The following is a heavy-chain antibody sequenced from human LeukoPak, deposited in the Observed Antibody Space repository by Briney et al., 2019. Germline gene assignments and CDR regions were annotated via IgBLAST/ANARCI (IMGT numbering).Heavy chain of an antibody. Sequence: ASVKVSCKASGYTFTSYAMHWVRQAPGQRLEWMGWINAGNGNTKYSQKFQGRVTITRDTSASTAYMELSSLRSEDTAVYYCARVPPVGVLRFLEWLPRDAFDIWGQGTMVTVSS. D-gene: IGHD3-3*01. CDR3: ARVPPVGVLRFLEWLPRDAFDI. V-gene: IGHV1-3*01. J-gene: IGHJ3*02. CDR1: GYTFTSYA. CDR2: INAGNGNT.